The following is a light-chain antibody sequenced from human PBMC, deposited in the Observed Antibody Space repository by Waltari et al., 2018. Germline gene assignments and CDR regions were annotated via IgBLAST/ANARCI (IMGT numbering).Light chain of an antibody. CDR3: AAWDDSLSVV. V-gene: IGLV1-47*01. J-gene: IGLJ2*01. CDR1: SSNIGSNY. Sequence: QSVLTQPPSASGTPGQRVTISCSGSSSNIGSNYVYWYQQLPGTAPKLLIYRNNQRPSGVPYRFSGSKSGTSASLAISGLRSEDEAYYYCAAWDDSLSVVFGGGTKLTVL. CDR2: RNN.